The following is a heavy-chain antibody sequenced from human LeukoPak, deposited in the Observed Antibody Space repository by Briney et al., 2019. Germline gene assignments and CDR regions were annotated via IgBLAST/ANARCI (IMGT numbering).Heavy chain of an antibody. V-gene: IGHV3-9*01. CDR3: AEDMSSSWYYFDY. CDR1: GFTFDDYA. D-gene: IGHD6-13*01. Sequence: GGSLRLSCTASGFTFDDYAMHWVRQAPGKGLEWVSGISWNSGSIGYADSVKGRFTISRDNAKNSLYLQMNSLRAEDTALYYCAEDMSSSWYYFDYWGQGTLVTVSS. CDR2: ISWNSGSI. J-gene: IGHJ4*02.